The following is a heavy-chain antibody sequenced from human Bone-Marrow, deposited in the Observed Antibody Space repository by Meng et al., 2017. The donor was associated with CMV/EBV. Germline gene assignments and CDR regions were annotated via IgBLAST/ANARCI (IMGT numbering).Heavy chain of an antibody. J-gene: IGHJ4*02. D-gene: IGHD3-3*01. V-gene: IGHV3-21*01. CDR1: GFAFTPYT. CDR3: ARMVGLFAIFGVASDY. Sequence: GGSLRLSCVASGFAFTPYTMTWVRQAPGKGLEWVSSISSGNSYIYYGKSLIGRFTISRDNAKNSLFLQMNSLRAEDTAVYYCARMVGLFAIFGVASDYLGQGTLVTVSS. CDR2: ISSGNSYI.